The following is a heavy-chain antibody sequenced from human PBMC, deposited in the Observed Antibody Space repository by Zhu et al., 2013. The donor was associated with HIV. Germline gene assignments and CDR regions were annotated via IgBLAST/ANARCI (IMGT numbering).Heavy chain of an antibody. CDR3: ARDRAGYSGSRHGMDV. D-gene: IGHD5-12*01. CDR1: GGTFSSYT. V-gene: IGHV1-69*08. Sequence: QVQLVQSGAEVKKPGSSVKVSCKASGGTFSSYTISWVRQAPGQGLEWMGRIIPILGIANYAQKFQGRVTITADKSTSTAYMELSSLRSEDTAVYYCARDRAGYSGSRHGMDVWGQGTTVTVSS. J-gene: IGHJ6*02. CDR2: IIPILGIA.